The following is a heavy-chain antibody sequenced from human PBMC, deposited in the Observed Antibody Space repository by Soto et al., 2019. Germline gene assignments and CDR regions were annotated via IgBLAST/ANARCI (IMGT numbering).Heavy chain of an antibody. V-gene: IGHV4-4*02. CDR2: VFHSGST. D-gene: IGHD3-22*01. Sequence: QVQLQESGPGLVKPSGTLSLSCAVSGGSISSPNWWGWVRQPPGKGLEWIGEVFHSGSTNNNPSLKSLVTMSVDKSKNQFSLILTSVTAADTAVYYCARALGSSGFHGWLDPWGQGTLVTVSS. J-gene: IGHJ5*02. CDR1: GGSISSPNW. CDR3: ARALGSSGFHGWLDP.